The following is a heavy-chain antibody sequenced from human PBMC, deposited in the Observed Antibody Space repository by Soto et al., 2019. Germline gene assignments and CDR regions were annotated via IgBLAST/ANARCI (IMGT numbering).Heavy chain of an antibody. CDR2: IYYSGST. Sequence: SETLSLTCTVSGGSISSYYWSWIRQPPGKGLEWIGYIYYSGSTNYNPSLKSRVTISVDTSKNQFSLKLTSVTAADTAVYYCARGEGAFFYYGLDVWGQGSTVNVS. V-gene: IGHV4-59*01. J-gene: IGHJ6*02. CDR1: GGSISSYY. CDR3: ARGEGAFFYYGLDV.